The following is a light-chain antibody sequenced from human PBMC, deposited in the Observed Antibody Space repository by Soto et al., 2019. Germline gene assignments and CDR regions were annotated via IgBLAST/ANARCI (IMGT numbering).Light chain of an antibody. V-gene: IGKV3-20*01. J-gene: IGKJ4*01. CDR1: QSVSSSY. CDR3: QQYGSSVLT. CDR2: GAS. Sequence: EIVLTQSPGTLSLSPGERATLSCRASQSVSSSYLAWYQQKPGQAPRLLIYGASSRATGIPDRFSGSGSGTYFTLTISRLETKDSAVYYCQQYGSSVLTFGGGTKVESK.